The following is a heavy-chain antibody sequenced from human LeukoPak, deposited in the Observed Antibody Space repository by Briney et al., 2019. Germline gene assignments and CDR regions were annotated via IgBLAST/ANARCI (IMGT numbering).Heavy chain of an antibody. V-gene: IGHV4-39*07. D-gene: IGHD7-27*01. J-gene: IGHJ2*01. CDR1: GGSITSSNCY. Sequence: SETLSLTCTVSGGSITSSNCYWGWIRQPPGKGLEWIGSIFYTGDVYSNPSLKSRLTISVDTSKNQFSLSLSSVTAADTAVYYCAREDWGRDRDVWGRGTLVTVSS. CDR2: IFYTGDV. CDR3: AREDWGRDRDV.